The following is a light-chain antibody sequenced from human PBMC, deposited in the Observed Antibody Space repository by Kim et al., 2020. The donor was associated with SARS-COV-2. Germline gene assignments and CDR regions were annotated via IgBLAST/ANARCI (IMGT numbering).Light chain of an antibody. Sequence: SYELTQSPSVSVSPGQTARITCSGDSFPKQYAYWYQQKPGQAPVLVIDKDTERPSGIPERFSGSSSGTTATLTISGVQAEDEADYYCQSADSSDSYVFFGGGTQLTVL. V-gene: IGLV3-25*03. J-gene: IGLJ2*01. CDR2: KDT. CDR3: QSADSSDSYVF. CDR1: SFPKQY.